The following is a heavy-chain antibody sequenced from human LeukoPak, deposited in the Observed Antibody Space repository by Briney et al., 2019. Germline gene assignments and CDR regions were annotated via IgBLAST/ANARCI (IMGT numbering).Heavy chain of an antibody. Sequence: GGPLRLSCTASGFTFGDYAMSWVRQAPGKGLEWVGFIRSKAYGGTTEYAASVKGRFTISRDDSKSIAYLQMNSLKTEDTAVYYCTAYYYDSSGYSYIDYWGQGTLVTVSS. CDR1: GFTFGDYA. CDR3: TAYYYDSSGYSYIDY. J-gene: IGHJ4*02. CDR2: IRSKAYGGTT. D-gene: IGHD3-22*01. V-gene: IGHV3-49*04.